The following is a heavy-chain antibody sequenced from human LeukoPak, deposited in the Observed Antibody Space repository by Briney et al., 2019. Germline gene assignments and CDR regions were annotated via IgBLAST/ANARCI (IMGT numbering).Heavy chain of an antibody. CDR1: GFTFSNAW. CDR3: ARDLGAAYGDYDY. D-gene: IGHD4-17*01. V-gene: IGHV4-4*02. CDR2: IYYSGST. Sequence: GSLRLSCAASGFTFSNAWMSWVRQAPGKGLEWIGSIYYSGSTYYNPSLKSRVTISVDTSKNQFSLKLSSVTAADTAVYYCARDLGAAYGDYDYWGQGTLVTVSS. J-gene: IGHJ4*02.